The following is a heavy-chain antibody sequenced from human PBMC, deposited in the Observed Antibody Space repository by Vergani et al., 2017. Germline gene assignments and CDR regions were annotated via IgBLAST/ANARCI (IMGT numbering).Heavy chain of an antibody. CDR3: ATPRILFSYDYYYGMGV. D-gene: IGHD2/OR15-2a*01. CDR1: GYTLTELS. V-gene: IGHV1-24*01. J-gene: IGHJ6*01. CDR2: FDPEDGET. Sequence: QVQLVQSGAEVKKPGASVKVSCKVSGYTLTELSMHWVRQAPGKGRGWRGGFDPEDGETIYAQKFQGRVTMTEDTSTDRAYMERSSLRSEDTAGYYCATPRILFSYDYYYGMGVWGQGRTVTVSS.